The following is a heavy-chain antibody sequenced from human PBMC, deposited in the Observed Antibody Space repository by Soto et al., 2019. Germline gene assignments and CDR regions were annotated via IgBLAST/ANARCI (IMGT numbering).Heavy chain of an antibody. J-gene: IGHJ3*01. V-gene: IGHV3-23*01. D-gene: IGHD1-26*01. Sequence: SLRLSCAASGFNFSSDVMNWVRQTPGKGLEWVASIFGSGITTYYADSVKGRFTISRDNSKNTLHLQLNSLRAEDTALYYCAKSQSGSFFAAFDLWDQGSLVTVSS. CDR1: GFNFSSDV. CDR3: AKSQSGSFFAAFDL. CDR2: IFGSGITT.